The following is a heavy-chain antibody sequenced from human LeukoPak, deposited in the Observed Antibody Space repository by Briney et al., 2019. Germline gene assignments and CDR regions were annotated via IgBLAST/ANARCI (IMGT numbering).Heavy chain of an antibody. V-gene: IGHV3-48*03. CDR3: ARDGATYYDILTGYYYGMDV. CDR2: ISSSGSTI. J-gene: IGHJ6*02. Sequence: GGSLRLSCAASGFTFSSYEMNWVRQAPGKGLEWVSYISSSGSTIYYADSVKGRFTISRDNAKNSLYLQMNSLRAADTAVYYCARDGATYYDILTGYYYGMDVWGQGTTVTVSS. D-gene: IGHD3-9*01. CDR1: GFTFSSYE.